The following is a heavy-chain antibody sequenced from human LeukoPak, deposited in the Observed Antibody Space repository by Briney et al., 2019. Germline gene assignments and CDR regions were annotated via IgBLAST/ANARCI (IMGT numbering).Heavy chain of an antibody. Sequence: PXGSLRLSCAVSGFTFSSYAMHWVRQAPGKGLEYVSGIRSDGGSRYYANSVKGRFTISRDNSNNTLFLQMGSLRVEDMAVYYCARESSGHAFDIWGQGTMVTVSS. CDR2: IRSDGGSR. CDR1: GFTFSSYA. V-gene: IGHV3-64*01. D-gene: IGHD6-19*01. CDR3: ARESSGHAFDI. J-gene: IGHJ3*02.